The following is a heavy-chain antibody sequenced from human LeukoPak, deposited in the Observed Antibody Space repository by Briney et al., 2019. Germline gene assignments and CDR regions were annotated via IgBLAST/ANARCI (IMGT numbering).Heavy chain of an antibody. CDR1: GFTISSYS. J-gene: IGHJ4*02. Sequence: GVSLRLSCAASGFTISSYSMNWVRQAPGKGVEWVSSISSSSSYIYYGDSVKGRFTISRDNAKDSLYLQMNSLRAEDTAVYYCARDYEIYWGQGTLVTVSS. D-gene: IGHD5-12*01. CDR2: ISSSSSYI. CDR3: ARDYEIY. V-gene: IGHV3-21*01.